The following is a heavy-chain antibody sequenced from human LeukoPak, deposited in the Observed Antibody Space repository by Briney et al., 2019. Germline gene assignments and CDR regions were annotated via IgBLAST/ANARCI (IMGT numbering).Heavy chain of an antibody. D-gene: IGHD3/OR15-3a*01. CDR2: INHSGST. J-gene: IGHJ5*02. V-gene: IGHV4-34*01. Sequence: SETLSLTCAVYGGSFSGYYWSWIRQPPGKGLEWIGEINHSGSTNYNPSLKSRVTISVDTSKNQFSLKLSSVTAADTAVYYCARIRGLKSWFDPWGQGTLVTVSS. CDR3: ARIRGLKSWFDP. CDR1: GGSFSGYY.